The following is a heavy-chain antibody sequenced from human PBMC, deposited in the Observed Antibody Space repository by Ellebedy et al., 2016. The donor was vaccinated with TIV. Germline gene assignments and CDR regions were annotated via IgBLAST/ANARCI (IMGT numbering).Heavy chain of an antibody. J-gene: IGHJ4*02. Sequence: SETLSLXXTVSGGSISSGGYYWSWIRQHPGKGLEWIGYIYYSGSTYYNPSLKSRVTISVDTSKNQFSLKLSSVTAADTAVYYCARDSMSAGLGWGQGTLVTVSS. CDR2: IYYSGST. D-gene: IGHD3/OR15-3a*01. CDR1: GGSISSGGYY. V-gene: IGHV4-31*03. CDR3: ARDSMSAGLG.